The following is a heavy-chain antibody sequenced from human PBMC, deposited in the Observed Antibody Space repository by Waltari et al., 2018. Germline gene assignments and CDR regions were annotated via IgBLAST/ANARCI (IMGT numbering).Heavy chain of an antibody. CDR3: ARVGDIVVVPADPEGAFDI. CDR1: GGPFSIYP. J-gene: IGHJ3*02. Sequence: QVQLVQSGAEVKKPGSSVKVSCKASGGPFSIYPISWSRQAPGPGCEWMGRIIPILGIANYAQKFQGRVTITADESTSTAYMELSSLRSEDTAVYYCARVGDIVVVPADPEGAFDIWGQGTMVTVSS. V-gene: IGHV1-69*04. CDR2: IIPILGIA. D-gene: IGHD2-2*01.